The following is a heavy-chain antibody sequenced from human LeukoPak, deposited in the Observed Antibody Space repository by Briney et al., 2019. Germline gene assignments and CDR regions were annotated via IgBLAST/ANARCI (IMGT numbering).Heavy chain of an antibody. V-gene: IGHV1-8*01. CDR1: GYTFTSYD. CDR2: MNPNSGNT. J-gene: IGHJ3*02. CDR3: ARGGGIIVGAAGAFDI. D-gene: IGHD1-26*01. Sequence: GASVKVSCKASGYTFTSYDINCVRQATGQGLEWMGWMNPNSGNTGYAQKFQGRVTMTRNTSISTAYMELSSLRSEDTAVYYCARGGGIIVGAAGAFDIWGQGTMVTVSS.